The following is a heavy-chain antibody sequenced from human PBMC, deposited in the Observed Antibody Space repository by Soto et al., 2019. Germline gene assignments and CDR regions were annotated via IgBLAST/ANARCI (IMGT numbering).Heavy chain of an antibody. V-gene: IGHV5-51*01. J-gene: IGHJ6*02. CDR3: ARQGFHSSAFISWTSTTQYGMDV. CDR2: IYPGDSDT. D-gene: IGHD3-16*01. CDR1: GYSFTSYW. Sequence: EVQLVQSGAEVKKPGESLKISCKGSGYSFTSYWIGWVRQMPGKGLEWMGIIYPGDSDTRYSPSFQGQVTISADKSISTAYLQWSSLKASDTAMYYCARQGFHSSAFISWTSTTQYGMDVWGQGTTVTVSS.